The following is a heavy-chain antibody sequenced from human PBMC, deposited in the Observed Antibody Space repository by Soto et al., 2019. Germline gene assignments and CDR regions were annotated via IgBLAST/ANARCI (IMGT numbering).Heavy chain of an antibody. CDR1: GFTFSNAW. D-gene: IGHD3-10*01. V-gene: IGHV3-15*01. CDR3: TTGVEIGELFPDAFDI. CDR2: IKSKADGGTT. Sequence: AGGSLRLSCAASGFTFSNAWMSWVRQAPGKGLEWVGRIKSKADGGTTDYAAPVKGRFTISRDDSKNTLYLQMNSLKTEDTAVYYCTTGVEIGELFPDAFDIWGQGTMVTVSS. J-gene: IGHJ3*02.